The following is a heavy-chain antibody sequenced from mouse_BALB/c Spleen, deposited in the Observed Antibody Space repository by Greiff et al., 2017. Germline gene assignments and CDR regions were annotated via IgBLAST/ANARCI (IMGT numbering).Heavy chain of an antibody. D-gene: IGHD2-1*01. Sequence: VQVVESGAELVKPGASVKLSCKASGYTFTEYIIHWVKQRPGQGLEWIGWFYPGSGSIKYNEKFKDKATLTADKSSSTVYMELSRLTSEDSAVYFCARDEDGRGNYWAWFAYWGQGTLVTVSA. J-gene: IGHJ3*01. V-gene: IGHV1-62-2*01. CDR2: FYPGSGSI. CDR3: ARDEDGRGNYWAWFAY. CDR1: GYTFTEYI.